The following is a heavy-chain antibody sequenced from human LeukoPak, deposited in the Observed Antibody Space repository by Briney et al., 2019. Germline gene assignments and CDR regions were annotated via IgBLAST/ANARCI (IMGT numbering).Heavy chain of an antibody. CDR1: GGAISSSSYY. CDR3: AREGGRFDFWSGYYY. V-gene: IGHV4-61*02. CDR2: IYGSGST. J-gene: IGHJ4*02. Sequence: SETLSLTCTVSGGAISSSSYYWSWIRQLAGKGLEWIGRIYGSGSTNYNPSLRSRVTMSVDTSKSQFSLKLSSVTAADTAVHYCAREGGRFDFWSGYYYWGQGTLVTVSS. D-gene: IGHD3-3*01.